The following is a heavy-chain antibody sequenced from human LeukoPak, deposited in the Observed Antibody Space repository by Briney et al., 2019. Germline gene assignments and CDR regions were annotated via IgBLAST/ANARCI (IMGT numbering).Heavy chain of an antibody. CDR1: GFLFNNYW. D-gene: IGHD1-1*01. CDR3: AREGTGTFDY. J-gene: IGHJ4*02. CDR2: IKQDGSGK. V-gene: IGHV3-7*04. Sequence: PGGSLRLSCAASGFLFNNYWMSWIRQAPGKGLGWVANIKQDGSGKYYVDSVKGRFTISRDNAKNSLYLQMNSLRAEDTAVYYCAREGTGTFDYWGQGTLVTVSS.